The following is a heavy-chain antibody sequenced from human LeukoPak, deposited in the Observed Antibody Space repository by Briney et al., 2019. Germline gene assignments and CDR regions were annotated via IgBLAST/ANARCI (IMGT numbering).Heavy chain of an antibody. Sequence: ASVKVSCKASGGTFSSYAISWVRQAPGQGLEWMGGIIPIFGTANYAQKFQGRVTITADESTSTAYMELSSLRSEDTAVYYCAKDYVAGRVYWGQGTLVTVSS. V-gene: IGHV1-69*01. CDR3: AKDYVAGRVY. D-gene: IGHD6-19*01. J-gene: IGHJ4*02. CDR1: GGTFSSYA. CDR2: IIPIFGTA.